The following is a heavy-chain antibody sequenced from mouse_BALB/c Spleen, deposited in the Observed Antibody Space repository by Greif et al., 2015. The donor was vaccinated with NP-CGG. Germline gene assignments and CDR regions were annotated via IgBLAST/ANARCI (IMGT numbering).Heavy chain of an antibody. Sequence: EVKVVESGGGLVQPGGSLRLSCATSGFTFTDYYMSWVRQPPGKALEWLGFIRNKANGYTTEYSASVTGRFTISRDNSQSILYLQMNTRRAEDSATYYCARENRARATYYAMDYWGQGTSVTVSS. J-gene: IGHJ4*01. D-gene: IGHD3-1*01. CDR2: IRNKANGYTT. CDR1: GFTFTDYY. V-gene: IGHV7-3*02. CDR3: ARENRARATYYAMDY.